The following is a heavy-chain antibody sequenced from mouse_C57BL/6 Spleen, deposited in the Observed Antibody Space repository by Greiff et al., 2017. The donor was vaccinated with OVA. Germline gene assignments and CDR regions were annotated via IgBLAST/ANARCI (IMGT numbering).Heavy chain of an antibody. CDR1: GFSFNTYA. CDR2: IRSKSNNYAT. Sequence: EVQGVESGGGLVQPKGSLKLSCAASGFSFNTYAMNWVRQAPGKGLEWVARIRSKSNNYATYYADSVKDRFTISRDDSESMLYLQMNNLKTEDTAMYYCVRQHSTWFAYWGQGTLVTVSA. J-gene: IGHJ3*01. D-gene: IGHD2-5*01. CDR3: VRQHSTWFAY. V-gene: IGHV10-1*01.